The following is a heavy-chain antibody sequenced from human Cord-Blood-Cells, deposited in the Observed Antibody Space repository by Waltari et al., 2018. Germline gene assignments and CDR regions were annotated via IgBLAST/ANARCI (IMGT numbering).Heavy chain of an antibody. CDR2: IYYSGST. J-gene: IGHJ4*02. CDR3: ARHPPGIAAAGAYYFDY. V-gene: IGHV4-59*08. D-gene: IGHD6-13*01. Sequence: QVQLQESGPGLVKPSETLSLTCTASGGSISSYYWSWIRQPPGKGLEWIGYIYYSGSTNYNPSLKRRVTISVDTSKNQFSLKLSSVTAADTAVYYCARHPPGIAAAGAYYFDYWGQGTLVTVSS. CDR1: GGSISSYY.